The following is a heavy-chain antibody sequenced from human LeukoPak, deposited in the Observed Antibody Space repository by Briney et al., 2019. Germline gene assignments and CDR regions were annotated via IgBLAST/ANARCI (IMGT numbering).Heavy chain of an antibody. J-gene: IGHJ4*02. V-gene: IGHV3-7*04. CDR3: VRGDKFSGDY. CDR2: IHQDGNEK. CDR1: GFTFSTYW. Sequence: PGGSLRLSCAASGFTFSTYWMSWVRQAPGKGLEWVANIHQDGNEKYYVDSVKGRFTISRDNAKISLYLQMNSLRAEDTAVYYCVRGDKFSGDYWGQGTLVTVSS. D-gene: IGHD2-15*01.